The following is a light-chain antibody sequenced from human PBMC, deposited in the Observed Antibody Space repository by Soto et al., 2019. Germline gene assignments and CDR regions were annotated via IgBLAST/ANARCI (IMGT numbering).Light chain of an antibody. CDR2: EVT. CDR3: SSYTSRSTLA. CDR1: SIDVGGYDY. Sequence: QSALTQPASVSGSPGQSITISCTGTSIDVGGYDYVSWYQHHPGKAPKLIIYEVTNRPSGISDRFSGSKSGNTASLTISGLQAEDEADYYCSSYTSRSTLAIGCGTKVTVL. V-gene: IGLV2-14*01. J-gene: IGLJ2*01.